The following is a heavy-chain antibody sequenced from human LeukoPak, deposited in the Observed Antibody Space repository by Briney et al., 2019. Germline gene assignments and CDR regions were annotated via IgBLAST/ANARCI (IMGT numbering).Heavy chain of an antibody. CDR3: KSNYYGSGSYFLGY. J-gene: IGHJ4*02. CDR1: RGTFSSYA. D-gene: IGHD3-10*01. Sequence: GSSVKVSCKASRGTFSSYAISWVRQAPGQGLEWMGRIIPILGTANYAQKFQGRVTITADKSTSTAYMELSSLRSEDTAVYYCKSNYYGSGSYFLGYWGQGTLVTVSS. CDR2: IIPILGTA. V-gene: IGHV1-69*04.